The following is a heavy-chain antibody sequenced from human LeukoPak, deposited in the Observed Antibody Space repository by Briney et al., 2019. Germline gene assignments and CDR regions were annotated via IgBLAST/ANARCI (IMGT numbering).Heavy chain of an antibody. CDR3: ARVEYQLLLSDYYYYYMDV. Sequence: SVKVSCKASGGTFSSYAISWVRQAPGQGLEWMGGIIPIFGTANYAQKFQGRVTITTDESTSTAYMELSSLRSEDTAVYYCARVEYQLLLSDYYYYYMDVWGKGTTVTVSS. V-gene: IGHV1-69*05. CDR1: GGTFSSYA. D-gene: IGHD2-2*01. J-gene: IGHJ6*03. CDR2: IIPIFGTA.